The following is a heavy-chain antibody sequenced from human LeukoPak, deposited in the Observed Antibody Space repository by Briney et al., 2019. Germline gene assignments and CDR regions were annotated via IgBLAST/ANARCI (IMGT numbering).Heavy chain of an antibody. Sequence: PGGSLRLSCAASGFTFSSYAMSWVRQAPGKGLEWVSAISGSGGSTYYADSVKGRFTISRDNSKNTLYLQMNSLRAEDTAVYYCARGKKRYFDWLLSDHFDYWGQGTLVTVSS. CDR3: ARGKKRYFDWLLSDHFDY. J-gene: IGHJ4*02. D-gene: IGHD3-9*01. CDR2: ISGSGGST. CDR1: GFTFSSYA. V-gene: IGHV3-23*01.